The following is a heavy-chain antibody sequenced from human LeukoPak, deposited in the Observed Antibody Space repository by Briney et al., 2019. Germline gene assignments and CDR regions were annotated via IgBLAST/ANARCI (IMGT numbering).Heavy chain of an antibody. J-gene: IGHJ3*02. CDR3: ARWGHQQAAFDI. D-gene: IGHD3-16*01. CDR1: GDSVSSNSAG. CDR2: TYYRSQWIN. V-gene: IGHV6-1*01. Sequence: SQTLSLTCAISGDSVSSNSAGWSWIRQSPSRGLEWLGRTYYRSQWINDHAVSVKSRININPDTTKNQFSLHLNSVTPGDTAVYYCARWGHQQAAFDIWGQGTMVTVSS.